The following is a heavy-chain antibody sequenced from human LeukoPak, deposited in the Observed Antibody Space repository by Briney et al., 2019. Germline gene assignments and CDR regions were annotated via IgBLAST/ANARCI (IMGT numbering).Heavy chain of an antibody. V-gene: IGHV3-21*01. J-gene: IGHJ4*02. CDR1: GFTIRTYS. D-gene: IGHD2-15*01. CDR2: ISNGGGCI. Sequence: GSLRLSCAASGFTIRTYSMHWVRQAPGKGLEWVSSISNGGGCIYYADSVKGRFTISRDDAKSSLSLQMNSLRGEDTAVYYCATSPPRSAIDYWGQGALVTVSS. CDR3: ATSPPRSAIDY.